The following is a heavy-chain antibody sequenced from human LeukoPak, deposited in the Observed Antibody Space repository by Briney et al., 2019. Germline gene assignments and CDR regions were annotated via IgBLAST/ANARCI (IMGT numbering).Heavy chain of an antibody. J-gene: IGHJ4*02. CDR1: GGSISGYY. CDR2: IYYSGST. CDR3: ARVWSDDYVWGSYRPYFEY. V-gene: IGHV4-59*01. Sequence: SETLSLTCTVSGGSISGYYWSWIRQPPGKGLEWIGYIYYSGSTNYNPSLKSRVTISVDTSKNQFSLKLSSVTAADTVVYYCARVWSDDYVWGSYRPYFEYWGQGTLVTVSS. D-gene: IGHD3-16*02.